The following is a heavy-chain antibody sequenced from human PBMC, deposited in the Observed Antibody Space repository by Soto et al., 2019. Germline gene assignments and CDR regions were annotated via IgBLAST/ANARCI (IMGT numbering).Heavy chain of an antibody. CDR1: GFSFSTYG. CDR2: ISHDGGNE. CDR3: AKNPSSGYTRGDFDF. J-gene: IGHJ2*01. V-gene: IGHV3-30*18. Sequence: ASGGGVVQPGRSLRLSCAASGFSFSTYGMHWVRQAPGKGLEWVAVISHDGGNEYYADSVKGRFTISRDSSKNTVYLQMNNVRAEATAVYYCAKNPSSGYTRGDFDFWGHGTLVTVSS. D-gene: IGHD3-22*01.